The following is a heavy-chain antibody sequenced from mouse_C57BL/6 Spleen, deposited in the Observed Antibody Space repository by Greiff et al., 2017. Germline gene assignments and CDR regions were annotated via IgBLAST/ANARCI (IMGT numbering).Heavy chain of an antibody. Sequence: EVNVVESGGGLVKPGGSLKLFCAASGFTFSSYAMTWVRQTPEKRLEWVATISDGGSYTYYTDNVKGRFTISRDTAKNNLFMQMSHLKSEDTAMYYCAREGARTNWFAYWGQGTLVTVSA. V-gene: IGHV5-4*01. J-gene: IGHJ3*01. D-gene: IGHD3-3*01. CDR2: ISDGGSYT. CDR1: GFTFSSYA. CDR3: AREGARTNWFAY.